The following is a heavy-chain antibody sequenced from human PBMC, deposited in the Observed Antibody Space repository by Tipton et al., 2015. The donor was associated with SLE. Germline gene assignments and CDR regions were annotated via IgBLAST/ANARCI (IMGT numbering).Heavy chain of an antibody. CDR2: INHSGST. D-gene: IGHD2-15*01. V-gene: IGHV4-34*01. J-gene: IGHJ5*02. Sequence: LRLSCAVYGGSFNDYYWSWIRQPPGKGLDWIGEINHSGSTNYNPSLKSRVTISVDTSKNQFSLKLSSVTAADTAVYYCAQVVAARFDPWGQGTLVTVSS. CDR1: GGSFNDYY. CDR3: AQVVAARFDP.